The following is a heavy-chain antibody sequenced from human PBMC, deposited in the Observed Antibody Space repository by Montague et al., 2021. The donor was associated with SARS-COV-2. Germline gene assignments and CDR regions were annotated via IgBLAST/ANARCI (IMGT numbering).Heavy chain of an antibody. V-gene: IGHV4-59*11. J-gene: IGHJ4*02. Sequence: ETLSLTCTVSAGSISSHYWSWIRQLPGKALEWIGYDYYPASTKYNPPLNSRVTMLVDTPKNRFFSSLRSLTAADTAVYYCARAQNTCFIANCVNYFDIWGLGALVTVSS. CDR1: AGSISSHY. CDR3: ARAQNTCFIANCVNYFDI. CDR2: DYYPAST. D-gene: IGHD1-1*01.